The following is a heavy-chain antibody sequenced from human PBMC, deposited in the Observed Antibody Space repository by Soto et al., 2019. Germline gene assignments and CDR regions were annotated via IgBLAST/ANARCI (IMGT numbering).Heavy chain of an antibody. D-gene: IGHD1-1*01. V-gene: IGHV2-5*02. Sequence: QITLKESGPTLVKPTQTLTLTCTFSGFSLSTSGVGVGWIRQPPGKALEWLALIYWDDDKRYSPSLKSRLTITKDHSKNQVVLTMAHMDPVDTAPYYCATRRRERRVDPFDIWGQGTMVTVSS. J-gene: IGHJ3*02. CDR3: ATRRRERRVDPFDI. CDR2: IYWDDDK. CDR1: GFSLSTSGVG.